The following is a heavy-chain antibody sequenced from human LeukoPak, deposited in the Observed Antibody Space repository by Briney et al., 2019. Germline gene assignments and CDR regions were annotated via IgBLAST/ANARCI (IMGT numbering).Heavy chain of an antibody. CDR3: ARGESSASNWFDP. V-gene: IGHV4-59*12. J-gene: IGHJ5*02. D-gene: IGHD3-22*01. CDR2: IHYSGNT. Sequence: PSETLSLTCNVSGGSISSYYWSWIRQPPGKGLEWIGYIHYSGNTNYNPSLKSRVTISVDRSKNQFSLKLSSVTAADTAVYYCARGESSASNWFDPWGQGTLVTVSS. CDR1: GGSISSYY.